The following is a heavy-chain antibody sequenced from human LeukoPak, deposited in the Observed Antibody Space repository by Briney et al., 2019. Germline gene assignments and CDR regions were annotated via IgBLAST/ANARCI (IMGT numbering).Heavy chain of an antibody. J-gene: IGHJ4*02. V-gene: IGHV4-34*01. CDR1: GEYFSGHY. CDR2: INHSGST. D-gene: IGHD3-10*01. CDR3: ARPCYGSGTLDS. Sequence: SETLSLTCAVYGEYFSGHYWTWIRQPPGKGLEWCGEINHSGSTTSNPSLNNRLTISVDTSKTHFSLNLPSVTPADTAVYYCARPCYGSGTLDSWGKGTLVTVSS.